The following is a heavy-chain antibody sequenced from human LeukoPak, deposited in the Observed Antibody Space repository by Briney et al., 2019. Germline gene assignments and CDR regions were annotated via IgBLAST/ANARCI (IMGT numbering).Heavy chain of an antibody. CDR3: ARGRMSSSWSDY. V-gene: IGHV1-8*02. D-gene: IGHD6-13*01. Sequence: ASVKVSCKASGYTFTSYGISWVRQATGQGLEWMGWMNPNSGNTGYAQKFQGRVTMTRNTSISTAYMELSSLRSEDTAVYYCARGRMSSSWSDYWGQGTLVTVSS. J-gene: IGHJ4*02. CDR1: GYTFTSYG. CDR2: MNPNSGNT.